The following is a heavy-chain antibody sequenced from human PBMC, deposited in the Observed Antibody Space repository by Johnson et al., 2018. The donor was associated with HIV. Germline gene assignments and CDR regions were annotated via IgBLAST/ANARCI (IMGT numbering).Heavy chain of an antibody. J-gene: IGHJ3*01. CDR1: GFTFSDYY. V-gene: IGHV3-11*04. CDR3: ARAPEVRGVDAFDV. Sequence: QMLLVESGGGVVQPGGSLRLSCAASGFTFSDYYMSWIRQAPGKGLEWVSYITSTGITVYYAASVKGRFTISRDNAKNSVYLQMNSLEAEDTAVYYCARAPEVRGVDAFDVWGQGTVVTVSS. D-gene: IGHD3-10*01. CDR2: ITSTGITV.